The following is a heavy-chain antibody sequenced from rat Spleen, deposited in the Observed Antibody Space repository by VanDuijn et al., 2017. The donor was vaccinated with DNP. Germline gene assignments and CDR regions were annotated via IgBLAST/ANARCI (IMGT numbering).Heavy chain of an antibody. J-gene: IGHJ1*01. CDR1: GFSLTNYH. CDR2: LQSDGNT. V-gene: IGHV2-27*01. D-gene: IGHD1-6*01. CDR3: TRVLYNGYQRHYWSFDF. Sequence: QVQLKESGPGLVQPSQTLSLTCTVSGFSLTNYHVDWVRQPPGKGLEWMGRLQSDGNTDYNSALKSRLSISRDTSKSQVFLQMDSLQTEDTAIYFCTRVLYNGYQRHYWSFDFWGPGTMVTVSS.